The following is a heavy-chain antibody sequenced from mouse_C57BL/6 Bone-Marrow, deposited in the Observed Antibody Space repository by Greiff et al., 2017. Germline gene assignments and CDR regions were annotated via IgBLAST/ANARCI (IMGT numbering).Heavy chain of an antibody. CDR3: ASRYARDY. CDR1: GYTFTSYG. J-gene: IGHJ4*01. V-gene: IGHV1-81*01. Sequence: QVQLQQSGAELARPGASVKLSCKASGYTFTSYGISWVKQRTGQGLEWIGEIYPRSGNTYYNEKFKGKATLTADKSSSTAYMELRSLTSEDSAVYFCASRYARDYWGQGTSGTVSS. CDR2: IYPRSGNT.